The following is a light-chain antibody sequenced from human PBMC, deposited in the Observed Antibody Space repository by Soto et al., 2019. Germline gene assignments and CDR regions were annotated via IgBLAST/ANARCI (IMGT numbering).Light chain of an antibody. CDR1: QSVSSR. CDR3: QQYKKWPRT. CDR2: GAS. J-gene: IGKJ5*01. V-gene: IGKV3-15*01. Sequence: EVVLTQSPGTLSLSPGERATLSCRASQSVSSRLAWYQQKSGQAPRLLIYGASTRATGIPARFSGSGSGTEFTLTISSLQSEDFAVYYCQQYKKWPRTFGHGTRLEIK.